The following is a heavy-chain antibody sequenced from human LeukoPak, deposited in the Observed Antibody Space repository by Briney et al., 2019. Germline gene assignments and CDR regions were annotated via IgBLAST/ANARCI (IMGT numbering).Heavy chain of an antibody. V-gene: IGHV3-23*01. CDR3: AKDPRIEQWLYGMDV. Sequence: GGSLRLSCAASGFTFSSYWMSWVRQAPGKGLEWVSAISGSGGSTYYADSVKGRFTISRDNSKNTLYLQMNSLRAEDTAVYYCAKDPRIEQWLYGMDVWGKGTTVTVSS. CDR1: GFTFSSYW. CDR2: ISGSGGST. J-gene: IGHJ6*04. D-gene: IGHD6-19*01.